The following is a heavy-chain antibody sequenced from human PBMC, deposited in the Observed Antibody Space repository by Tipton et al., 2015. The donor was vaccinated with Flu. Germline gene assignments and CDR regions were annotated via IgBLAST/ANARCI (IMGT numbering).Heavy chain of an antibody. D-gene: IGHD3-10*02. Sequence: TLSLTCAVSGDSIRNDYFWGWIRQPPGKGLEWVGTIYHSGTTYYNPSLKSRLTISVDTSKNQFSLRLSSVTAADTAVYYCARHTGDSVRGVIDYWGQGTLVTASS. J-gene: IGHJ4*02. V-gene: IGHV4-38-2*01. CDR2: IYHSGTT. CDR1: GDSIRNDYF. CDR3: ARHTGDSVRGVIDY.